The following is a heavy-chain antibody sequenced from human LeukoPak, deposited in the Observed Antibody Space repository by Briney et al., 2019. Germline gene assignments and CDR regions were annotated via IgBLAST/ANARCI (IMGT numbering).Heavy chain of an antibody. V-gene: IGHV4-34*01. D-gene: IGHD3-22*01. CDR1: GVSFSGYY. J-gene: IGHJ4*02. CDR3: ARQGGNDSSGYYPDY. CDR2: INHSGST. Sequence: SETLSLTCAVYGVSFSGYYWSWLRQPPGKGLEWVGEINHSGSTNYNPSLKSRVTISVDTSKHQFSLKLSAVAAADTAVYYCARQGGNDSSGYYPDYWGQGTLVTVSS.